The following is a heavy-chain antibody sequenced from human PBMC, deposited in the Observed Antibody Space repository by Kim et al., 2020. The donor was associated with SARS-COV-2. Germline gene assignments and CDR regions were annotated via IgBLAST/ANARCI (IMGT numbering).Heavy chain of an antibody. D-gene: IGHD3-16*02. CDR2: INSDGSRI. J-gene: IGHJ4*02. V-gene: IGHV3-74*01. CDR1: GFTFSSYW. Sequence: GGSLRLSCAASGFTFSSYWMHWVRQAPGKGRVWVSRINSDGSRISYADSVKGRFTISRDNAKNTLYLQMNSLRAEDTAVYYCARGHLGELSSNDYWGQGT. CDR3: ARGHLGELSSNDY.